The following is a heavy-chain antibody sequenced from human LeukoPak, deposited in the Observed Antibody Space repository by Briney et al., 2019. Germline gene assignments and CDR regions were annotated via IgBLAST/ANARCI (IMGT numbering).Heavy chain of an antibody. D-gene: IGHD6-6*01. Sequence: SETLSLTCTVSGYSISSGYYWGWIRQPPGKGLEWIGNIFHSGTTHYNPSLKSRVNMSVDTSKNQFSLKLSSVTAADTAVYYCTRGRKYSSYNWFDPWGQGTLVTVSS. V-gene: IGHV4-38-2*02. CDR3: TRGRKYSSYNWFDP. J-gene: IGHJ5*02. CDR2: IFHSGTT. CDR1: GYSISSGYY.